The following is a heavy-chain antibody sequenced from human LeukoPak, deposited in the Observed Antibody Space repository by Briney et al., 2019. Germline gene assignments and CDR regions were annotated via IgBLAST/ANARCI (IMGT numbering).Heavy chain of an antibody. V-gene: IGHV1-69*13. CDR3: ARGSSVVVVPAAIASRAFDI. CDR2: IIPIFGTA. Sequence: AASVKVSCKASGGTFSSYAISWVRQAPGQGLEWMGGIIPIFGTANYAQKFQGRVTITADESTSTAYMELSSLRSEDTAVYYCARGSSVVVVPAAIASRAFDIWGQGTMVTVSS. CDR1: GGTFSSYA. J-gene: IGHJ3*02. D-gene: IGHD2-2*01.